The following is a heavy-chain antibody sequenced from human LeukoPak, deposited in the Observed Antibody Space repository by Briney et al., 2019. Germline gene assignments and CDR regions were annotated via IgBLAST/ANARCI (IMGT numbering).Heavy chain of an antibody. CDR2: INSDGSST. D-gene: IGHD4-23*01. CDR1: GFTFSSYW. V-gene: IGHV3-74*01. J-gene: IGHJ4*02. CDR3: ASGGGITYGGMEGIDY. Sequence: GGSLRLSCAASGFTFSSYWMHWVRQAPGKGLVWVSRINSDGSSTSYADSVKGRFTISSDNAKNTLYLQMNSLRAEDTAVYYCASGGGITYGGMEGIDYWGQGTLVTVSS.